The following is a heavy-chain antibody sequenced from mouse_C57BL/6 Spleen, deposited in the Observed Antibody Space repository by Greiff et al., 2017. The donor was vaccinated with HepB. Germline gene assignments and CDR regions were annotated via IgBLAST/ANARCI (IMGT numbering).Heavy chain of an antibody. Sequence: DVKLVESGGGLVQPKGSLKLSCAASGFSFNTYAMNWVRQAPGKGLEWVARIRSKSNNYATYYADSVKDRFTISRDDSESMLYLQMNNLKTEDTAMYYCVSRDFFAYWGQGTLVTVSA. CDR2: IRSKSNNYAT. V-gene: IGHV10-1*01. CDR3: VSRDFFAY. CDR1: GFSFNTYA. J-gene: IGHJ3*01.